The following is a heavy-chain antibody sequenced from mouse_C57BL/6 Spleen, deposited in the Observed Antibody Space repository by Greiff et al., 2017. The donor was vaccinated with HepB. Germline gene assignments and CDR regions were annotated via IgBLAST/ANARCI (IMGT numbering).Heavy chain of an antibody. CDR3: TGDYDFPEFAY. J-gene: IGHJ3*01. Sequence: VQLQQSGTVLARPGASVKLSCKTSGYTFTSYWMHWVKQRPGQGLEWIGAIYPGNSDTSYNQKFKGKAKLTADTSASTAYMELSSLKNEDSAVYYCTGDYDFPEFAYWGQGTLVTVSA. V-gene: IGHV1-5*01. CDR2: IYPGNSDT. D-gene: IGHD2-4*01. CDR1: GYTFTSYW.